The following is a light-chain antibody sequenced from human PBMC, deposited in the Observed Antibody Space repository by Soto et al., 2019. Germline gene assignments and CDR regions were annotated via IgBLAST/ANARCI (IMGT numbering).Light chain of an antibody. J-gene: IGKJ1*01. V-gene: IGKV1-5*03. CDR3: QHYNRYSEA. CDR1: QTISSW. Sequence: DIQMTQSPSTLSGSVGDRVTITCRASQTISSWLAWYQQKPGKAPKLLIYKASTLKSGVPSRFSGSGSGTEFTRTISSLQPDDFETYYCQHYNRYSEAFGQGTKVELK. CDR2: KAS.